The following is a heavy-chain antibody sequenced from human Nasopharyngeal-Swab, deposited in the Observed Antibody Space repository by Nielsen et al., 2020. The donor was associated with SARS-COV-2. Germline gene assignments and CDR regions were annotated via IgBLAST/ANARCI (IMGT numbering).Heavy chain of an antibody. CDR1: GFVFSGSA. D-gene: IGHD2-2*01. V-gene: IGHV3-73*01. J-gene: IGHJ6*04. CDR3: TRPIYCSSTSCSDV. Sequence: GGSLRLSCAASGFVFSGSAIHWVRQASGKGLEWVGRIGDKAHNYATTYAASVKGRFTISRDDSKNTAFLQMDSLNTEDTALYYCTRPIYCSSTSCSDVWGKGTTVTVSS. CDR2: IGDKAHNYAT.